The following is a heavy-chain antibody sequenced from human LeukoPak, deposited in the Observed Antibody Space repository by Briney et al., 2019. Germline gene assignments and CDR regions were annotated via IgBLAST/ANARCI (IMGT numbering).Heavy chain of an antibody. Sequence: SETLSLTCTVSGGSISMSSYYWGWIRQPPGKGLEWIGSIYYSGSTYYNPSLKSRVTISVDTSKNQFSLKVSSVTAADTAVYYCARDHSSSWTEPYYYYYYMDVWGKGTTVTVSS. D-gene: IGHD6-13*01. J-gene: IGHJ6*03. CDR2: IYYSGST. CDR3: ARDHSSSWTEPYYYYYYMDV. CDR1: GGSISMSSYY. V-gene: IGHV4-39*07.